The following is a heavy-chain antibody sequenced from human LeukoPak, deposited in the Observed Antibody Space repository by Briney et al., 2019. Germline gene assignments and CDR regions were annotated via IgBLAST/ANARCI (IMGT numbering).Heavy chain of an antibody. V-gene: IGHV3-21*01. D-gene: IGHD3-9*01. CDR1: GFSFITYN. CDR2: ISSTSSYI. J-gene: IGHJ3*02. Sequence: GGSLRLSCAASGFSFITYNMNWVRQAPGKGLEWVSSISSTSSYIYYADSVKGRFTISRDNAKNSLYLQMNSLRAEDTAVYYCARDLTTGYGGARDAFDIWGQGTMVTVSS. CDR3: ARDLTTGYGGARDAFDI.